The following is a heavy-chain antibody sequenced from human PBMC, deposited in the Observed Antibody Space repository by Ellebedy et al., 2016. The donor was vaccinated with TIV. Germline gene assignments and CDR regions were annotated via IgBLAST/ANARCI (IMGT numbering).Heavy chain of an antibody. J-gene: IGHJ6*02. D-gene: IGHD5-18*01. CDR1: GYSFTSYW. CDR3: ARRSYGPVYGMDV. CDR2: IYPGDSDT. Sequence: GGSLRLXXKGSGYSFTSYWIGWVRQMPGKGLEWMGIIYPGDSDTRYSPSFQGQVTISADKSISTAYLQWSSLKASDTAMYYCARRSYGPVYGMDVWGQGTTVTVSS. V-gene: IGHV5-51*01.